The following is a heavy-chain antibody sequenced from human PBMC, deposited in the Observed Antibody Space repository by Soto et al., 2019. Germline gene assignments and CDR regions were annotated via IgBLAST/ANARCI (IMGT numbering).Heavy chain of an antibody. CDR2: INHILST. D-gene: IGHD6-19*01. CDR3: ARGLSSGPIRAYYYYGMDV. V-gene: IGHV4-34*01. J-gene: IGHJ6*02. Sequence: SDSLSLTCAVYGGSFSGYYWSWIRQPRVNGLELIGEINHILSTNYNPSLKSRLTIALYRSKNHLGLKLISVTAAYTSVYYCARGLSSGPIRAYYYYGMDVWGQGTTVT. CDR1: GGSFSGYY.